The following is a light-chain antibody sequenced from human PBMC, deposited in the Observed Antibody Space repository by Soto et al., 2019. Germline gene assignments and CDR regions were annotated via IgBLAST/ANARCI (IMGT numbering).Light chain of an antibody. CDR1: QTISSW. J-gene: IGKJ1*01. V-gene: IGKV1-5*01. CDR3: QQYHSYWT. Sequence: DIQMTQSPSTLSGSVGDRVTITCRASQTISSWLAWYQQKPGKAPKLLIYDASSLESGVPQRFSGSGSGTEFTLTISSLQTDDFSNYYCQQYHSYWTFGQGTKVDIK. CDR2: DAS.